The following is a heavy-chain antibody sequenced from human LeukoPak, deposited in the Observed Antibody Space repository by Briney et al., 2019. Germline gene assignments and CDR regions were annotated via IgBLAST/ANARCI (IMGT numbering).Heavy chain of an antibody. CDR1: GFTFSSYG. V-gene: IGHV3-30*18. J-gene: IGHJ4*02. CDR2: ISYDGSNK. CDR3: AKDYYDSSGYDY. D-gene: IGHD3-22*01. Sequence: GGSLRLSCAASGFTFSSYGMHWVRQAPGKGLEWVAVISYDGSNKYYADPVKGRFTISRDNSKNTLYLQMNSLRAEDTAVYYCAKDYYDSSGYDYWGQGTLVTVSS.